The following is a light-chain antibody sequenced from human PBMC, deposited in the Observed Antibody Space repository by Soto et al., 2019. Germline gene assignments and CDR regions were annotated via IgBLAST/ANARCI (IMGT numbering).Light chain of an antibody. CDR2: GTS. V-gene: IGKV1-5*03. Sequence: DIHMTQSPSTLSASVGDRVTITCRASQSISIWLAWYQQKPGRAPNLLIYGTSSLESGVPSRFSGSGSGTEFTLTIISLQPDDFPTYYCQHYNDYSWTFGQGTKVEIK. J-gene: IGKJ1*01. CDR3: QHYNDYSWT. CDR1: QSISIW.